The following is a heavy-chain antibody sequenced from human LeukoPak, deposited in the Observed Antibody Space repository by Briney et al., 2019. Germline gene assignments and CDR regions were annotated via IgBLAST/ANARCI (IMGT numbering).Heavy chain of an antibody. J-gene: IGHJ4*02. CDR3: ASFTKTQSPFMMG. Sequence: PGGSLRLSCAASGFTFSSYSMNWVRQAPGKGLEWVSSISSSSSCIYYADSVKGRFTISRDNARNSLYLQMNSLRAEDTAVYYCASFTKTQSPFMMGWGQGTLVTVSS. CDR1: GFTFSSYS. CDR2: ISSSSSCI. D-gene: IGHD3-16*01. V-gene: IGHV3-21*01.